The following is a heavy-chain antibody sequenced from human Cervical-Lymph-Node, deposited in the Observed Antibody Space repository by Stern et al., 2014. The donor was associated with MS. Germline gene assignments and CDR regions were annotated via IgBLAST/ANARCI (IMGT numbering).Heavy chain of an antibody. CDR3: ARGRDSTKYGMDV. CDR1: GFTFSNHS. V-gene: IGHV3-21*01. D-gene: IGHD6-13*01. Sequence: VQLVESGGGLVKPGGSLRLSCAASGFTFSNHSMHWVRQAPGKGLEWVSSISRSSSTIYYADSVKGRFTISRDNAENPAYLDMTYLRAEDTAVYYCARGRDSTKYGMDVWGQGTTVTVSS. CDR2: ISRSSSTI. J-gene: IGHJ6*02.